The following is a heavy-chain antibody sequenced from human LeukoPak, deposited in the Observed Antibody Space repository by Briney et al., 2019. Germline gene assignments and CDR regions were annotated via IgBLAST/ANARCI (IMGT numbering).Heavy chain of an antibody. J-gene: IGHJ4*02. Sequence: PSETLSLTCTVSGGSITSSSYYWGWIRQPPGKGLEWIASMTYSGTTYYKPSLRSRVTISLDTSTNQFSLKLSSVTAADTAVYYCARDGTAVAGLDYWGQGTLVTVSS. D-gene: IGHD6-19*01. CDR2: MTYSGTT. CDR3: ARDGTAVAGLDY. V-gene: IGHV4-39*07. CDR1: GGSITSSSYY.